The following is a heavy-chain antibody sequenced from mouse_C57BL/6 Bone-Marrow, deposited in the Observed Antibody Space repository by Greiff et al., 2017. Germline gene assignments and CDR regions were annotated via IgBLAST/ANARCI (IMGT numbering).Heavy chain of an antibody. CDR2: IYPGSGST. J-gene: IGHJ1*03. CDR3: ARTPPITTVVARYWYFDV. V-gene: IGHV1-55*01. CDR1: GYTFTSYW. D-gene: IGHD1-1*01. Sequence: VKLQQPGAELVKPGASVKMSCKASGYTFTSYWITWVKQRPGQGLEWIGDIYPGSGSTNYNEKFKSKATLTVDTSSSTAYRQLSSLTSEDSAVYYCARTPPITTVVARYWYFDVWGTGTTVTVSS.